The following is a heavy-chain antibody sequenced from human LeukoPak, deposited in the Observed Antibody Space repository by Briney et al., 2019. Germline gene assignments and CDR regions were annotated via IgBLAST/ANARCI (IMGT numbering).Heavy chain of an antibody. CDR1: GFTVSSNY. Sequence: GRSLRLSCAASGFTVSSNYMSWVRQAPGKGLEWVSVIYSGGSTYYADSVKGRFTISRDNSKNTLYLQMNSLRAEDTAVYYCARSFDGQPDYWGQGTLVTVSS. CDR3: ARSFDGQPDY. V-gene: IGHV3-53*01. CDR2: IYSGGST. D-gene: IGHD2/OR15-2a*01. J-gene: IGHJ4*02.